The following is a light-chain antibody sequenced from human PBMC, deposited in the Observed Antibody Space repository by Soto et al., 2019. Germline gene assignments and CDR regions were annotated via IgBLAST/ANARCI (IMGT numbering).Light chain of an antibody. CDR2: DVS. J-gene: IGLJ1*01. Sequence: QSALTQPAPVSGSPGQSITISCTGTSSDVGAYNYVSWYQQHPGKAPKLMIYDVSNRPSGVSNRFSGSKSGNTASLTISGLQAEDEADYYCSSYTSSNTYVFGTGTKLTVL. V-gene: IGLV2-14*03. CDR3: SSYTSSNTYV. CDR1: SSDVGAYNY.